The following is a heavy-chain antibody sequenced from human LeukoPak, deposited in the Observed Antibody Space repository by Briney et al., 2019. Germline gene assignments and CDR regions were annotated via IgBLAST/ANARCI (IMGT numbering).Heavy chain of an antibody. V-gene: IGHV4-39*07. CDR2: IYYSGST. CDR1: GGSISSSSYY. D-gene: IGHD6-19*01. J-gene: IGHJ4*02. Sequence: SETLSLTCTVSGGSISSSSYYWGWIRQPPGKGLEWIGSIYYSGSTYYNPSLKSRVTISVDTSKNQFSLKLSSVTAADTAVYYCARALYSSGWYGCYFDYWGQGTLVTVSS. CDR3: ARALYSSGWYGCYFDY.